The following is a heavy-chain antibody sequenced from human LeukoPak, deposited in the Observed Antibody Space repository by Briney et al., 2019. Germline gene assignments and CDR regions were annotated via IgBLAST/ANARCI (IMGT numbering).Heavy chain of an antibody. V-gene: IGHV3-15*01. CDR1: GFTFSNAW. CDR3: TTDIVGIAAAWTNDY. Sequence: NTGGSLRLSCAASGFTFSNAWMSWVRQAPGKGLEWVGRIKSKTDGGTTDYAAPVKGRFTISRDDSKNTLYLQMNSLKTEDTAVYYCTTDIVGIAAAWTNDYWGQGTLVTVSS. J-gene: IGHJ4*02. CDR2: IKSKTDGGTT. D-gene: IGHD6-13*01.